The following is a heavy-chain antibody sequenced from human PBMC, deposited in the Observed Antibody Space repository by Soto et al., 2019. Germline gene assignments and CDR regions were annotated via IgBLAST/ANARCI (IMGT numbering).Heavy chain of an antibody. J-gene: IGHJ4*02. CDR1: GYTFTSYG. Sequence: QVQLVQSGAEVKKPGASVKVSCKASGYTFTSYGISWVRQAPGQGLEWMGWISAYNGNTNYAQKLQGRVTMPPGPTTSTAYMELRSLRSDDTAVYYCARDKGDGSGSYYGYWGQGTLVTVSS. D-gene: IGHD3-10*01. V-gene: IGHV1-18*01. CDR2: ISAYNGNT. CDR3: ARDKGDGSGSYYGY.